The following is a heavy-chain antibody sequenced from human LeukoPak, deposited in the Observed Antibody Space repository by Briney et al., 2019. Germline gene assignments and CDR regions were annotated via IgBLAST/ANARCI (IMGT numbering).Heavy chain of an antibody. J-gene: IGHJ6*01. CDR2: IIHIFGTA. D-gene: IGHD3-22*01. CDR3: ARVLKDSSGYFFYDYGMDG. CDR1: GGTFSSYA. V-gene: IGHV1-69*13. Sequence: SVKVSCKASGGTFSSYAISWVRQAPARGLEWMGGIIHIFGTANYAQKFQGRVTISADESTSTAYMELSRLRYEETAVYYCARVLKDSSGYFFYDYGMDGWGQGTTVTVS.